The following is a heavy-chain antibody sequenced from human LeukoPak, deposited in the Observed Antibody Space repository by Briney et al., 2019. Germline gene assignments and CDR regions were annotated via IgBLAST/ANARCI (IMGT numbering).Heavy chain of an antibody. D-gene: IGHD3-22*01. V-gene: IGHV4-34*01. CDR3: ATEGYHYDSSGYY. Sequence: SETLSLTCAVYGGSFSGYYWSWIRQPPGKGLEWIGEINHSGSTNYNPSLKSRVTISVDTSKNQFSLKLSSVTAADTAVYYCATEGYHYDSSGYYWGQGTLVTVSS. J-gene: IGHJ4*02. CDR1: GGSFSGYY. CDR2: INHSGST.